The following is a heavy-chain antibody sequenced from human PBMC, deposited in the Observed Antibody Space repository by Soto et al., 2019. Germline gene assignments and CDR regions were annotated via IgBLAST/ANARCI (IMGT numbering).Heavy chain of an antibody. CDR2: ISYDGSNK. J-gene: IGHJ4*02. Sequence: QVQLVESGGGVVQPGRSLRLSCAASGFPFTTYGMHWVREGPGKGLEWVAVISYDGSNKYHADSVKGRFTISRDNSKNPLYRQMSSLRPEDTALYYCVGGQYYFDYRGQGTLVTVSS. D-gene: IGHD3-10*01. V-gene: IGHV3-30*03. CDR1: GFPFTTYG. CDR3: VGGQYYFDY.